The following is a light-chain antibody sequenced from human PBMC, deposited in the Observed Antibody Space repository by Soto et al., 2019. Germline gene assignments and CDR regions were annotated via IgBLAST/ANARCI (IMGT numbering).Light chain of an antibody. Sequence: EIVLTQSPATLSLSPGERATLSCRASQSVSSYLAWYQQKPGQAPRLLIYDASNRGTGIPARFSGSGSGTDFTLTISSLEPEDFAVYYCQQRTDWPLTFGGGTKVE. V-gene: IGKV3-11*01. CDR1: QSVSSY. CDR3: QQRTDWPLT. J-gene: IGKJ4*01. CDR2: DAS.